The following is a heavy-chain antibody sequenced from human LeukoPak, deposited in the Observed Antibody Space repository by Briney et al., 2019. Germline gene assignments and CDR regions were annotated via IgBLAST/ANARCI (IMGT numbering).Heavy chain of an antibody. V-gene: IGHV3-48*03. Sequence: GGSLRLSCAASGFTFSSYEMNWVRQAPGKGLEWVSYISGSGRTIDYADSVKGRFTISRDNTKNSVYLQMNSLRAEDTAIYFCVRDAAMSPEVLPTAWDYFDCWGQGTLVTVSS. CDR1: GFTFSSYE. D-gene: IGHD2-21*02. CDR3: VRDAAMSPEVLPTAWDYFDC. CDR2: ISGSGRTI. J-gene: IGHJ4*02.